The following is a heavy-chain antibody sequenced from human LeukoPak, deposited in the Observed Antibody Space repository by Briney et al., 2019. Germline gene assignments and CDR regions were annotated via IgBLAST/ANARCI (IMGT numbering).Heavy chain of an antibody. Sequence: SSETLSLTCTVSGASNNSYYWSWIRQPPGKGLEWIGYTHPSGNTNYSPSLKSRVTISMDTSTNQFSLKLKSVTAADTAVYFCARKAPKKGWFDPWGQGTLVTVSS. CDR2: THPSGNT. CDR1: GASNNSYY. J-gene: IGHJ5*02. CDR3: ARKAPKKGWFDP. V-gene: IGHV4-4*09.